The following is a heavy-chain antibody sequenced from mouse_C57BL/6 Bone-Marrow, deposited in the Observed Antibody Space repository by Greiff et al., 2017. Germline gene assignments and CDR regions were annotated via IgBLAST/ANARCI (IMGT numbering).Heavy chain of an antibody. CDR1: GYTFTSYW. CDR3: GTVEADWYFDV. CDR2: IDPSDSYT. Sequence: VKLQQPGAELVKPGASVKLSCKASGYTFTSYWMQWVKQRPGQGLEWIGEIDPSDSYTNYNQKFKGKATLTVDTSSSTAYMQLSSLTSEDSAVYYWGTVEADWYFDVWGTGTTVTVSS. D-gene: IGHD1-1*01. V-gene: IGHV1-50*01. J-gene: IGHJ1*03.